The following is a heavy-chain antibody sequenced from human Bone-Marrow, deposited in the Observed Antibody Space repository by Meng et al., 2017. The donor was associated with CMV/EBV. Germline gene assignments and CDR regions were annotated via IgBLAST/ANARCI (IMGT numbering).Heavy chain of an antibody. Sequence: GGSLRLSCAASGFTFSSYSMNWVRQAPGKGLEWVSSISSSSSYIDYADSLKGRFTISRDNAKNSLYLQMNSLRAEDRAVYYCARDLGYCSSTSCYEGGEYYYDYYGMDVWGQGTTVTVSS. CDR1: GFTFSSYS. V-gene: IGHV3-21*01. CDR3: ARDLGYCSSTSCYEGGEYYYDYYGMDV. CDR2: ISSSSSYI. D-gene: IGHD2-2*01. J-gene: IGHJ6*02.